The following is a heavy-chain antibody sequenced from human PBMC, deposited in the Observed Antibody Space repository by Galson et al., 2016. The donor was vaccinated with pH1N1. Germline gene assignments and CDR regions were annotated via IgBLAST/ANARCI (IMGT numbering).Heavy chain of an antibody. J-gene: IGHJ4*02. CDR3: TIDPRRPVTEG. V-gene: IGHV3-23*01. D-gene: IGHD2-21*02. CDR2: ISGSGGDT. CDR1: GFPFTNYA. Sequence: SLRLSCAASGFPFTNYAMGWVRQAPGQGLEWVSPISGSGGDTYYADSLKGRFTISRDNYKNTLYLQMSSLRAEDSAVYYCTIDPRRPVTEGWGQGTLVTVSS.